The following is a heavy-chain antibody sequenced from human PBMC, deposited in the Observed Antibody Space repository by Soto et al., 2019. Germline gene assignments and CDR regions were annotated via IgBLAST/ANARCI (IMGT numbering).Heavy chain of an antibody. CDR2: IYFSGST. CDR3: ARDLPPGDRIDY. V-gene: IGHV4-39*02. D-gene: IGHD1-1*01. J-gene: IGHJ4*02. CDR1: GGSIKSSSYY. Sequence: SETLSLTCTVSGGSIKSSSYYWVWIRQPPGKGLEWIGSIYFSGSTWYNPSLKSRVTKSVDTSKNQFSLKLTSVTAADTAVYYCARDLPPGDRIDYWGQGTLVTVSS.